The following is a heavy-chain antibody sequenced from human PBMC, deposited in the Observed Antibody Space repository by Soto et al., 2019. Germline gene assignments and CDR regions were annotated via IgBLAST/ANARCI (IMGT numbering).Heavy chain of an antibody. CDR1: GGSISNYY. CDR2: IHYTGST. CDR3: ARDLYEGTGWTFGY. V-gene: IGHV4-59*01. D-gene: IGHD3-22*01. J-gene: IGHJ4*02. Sequence: ASETLSLTCTVSGGSISNYYWSWIRQPPGKGLEWIGYIHYTGSTNCDPSLKSRVTISVDTSKNQFSLKLRSVTAADTAIYYCARDLYEGTGWTFGYWGQGTLVTASS.